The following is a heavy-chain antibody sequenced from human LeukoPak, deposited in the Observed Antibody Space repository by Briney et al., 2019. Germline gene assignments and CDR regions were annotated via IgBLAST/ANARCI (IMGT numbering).Heavy chain of an antibody. D-gene: IGHD3-3*01. J-gene: IGHJ6*02. Sequence: ASVKVTCKASGHTFTGYYMHWVRQAPGQGLEWMGWINPNSGGTNYAQKFQGRVTMTRDTSISTAYMELSRLRSDDTAVYYCARDYDFWFLMDVWGQGTTVTVSS. CDR1: GHTFTGYY. CDR2: INPNSGGT. V-gene: IGHV1-2*02. CDR3: ARDYDFWFLMDV.